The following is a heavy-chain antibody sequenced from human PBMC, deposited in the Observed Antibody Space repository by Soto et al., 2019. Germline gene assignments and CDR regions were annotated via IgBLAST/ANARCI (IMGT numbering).Heavy chain of an antibody. CDR3: AKGFSYSVIDY. D-gene: IGHD5-18*01. CDR2: ISYDGSNK. V-gene: IGHV3-30*18. Sequence: QVQLVESGGGVVQPGRSLRLSCAASGFTFSTYGMHWVRQAPGKGLEWVAVISYDGSNKYYADSVKGRFTISRDNSTNTLYLQMSSLRADDTAVYSCAKGFSYSVIDYWGQGTLVTVSS. CDR1: GFTFSTYG. J-gene: IGHJ4*02.